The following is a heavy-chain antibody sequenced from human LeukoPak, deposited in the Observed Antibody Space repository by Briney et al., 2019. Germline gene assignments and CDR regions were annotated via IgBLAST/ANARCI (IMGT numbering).Heavy chain of an antibody. CDR3: AKDDAWLRFGE. J-gene: IGHJ4*02. V-gene: IGHV3-30*18. Sequence: PGRSLRLSCAASGFTFSSYAMHWVRQAPGKGLEWVAVISYDGSNKYYADSVKGRFTISRDNSKNMLYLEVISLTADETAVYYCAKDDAWLRFGEWSQGTLVTVSS. D-gene: IGHD3-10*01. CDR1: GFTFSSYA. CDR2: ISYDGSNK.